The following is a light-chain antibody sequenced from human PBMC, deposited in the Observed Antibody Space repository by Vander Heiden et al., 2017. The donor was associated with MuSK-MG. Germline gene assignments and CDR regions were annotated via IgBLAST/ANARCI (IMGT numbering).Light chain of an antibody. Sequence: QTVVTQEPSLTVSPGGTVTLTCASSTGAVASAYYPNWFQQKPGQAPRPLIYRTINKHSGTPARFSGSLLGGKAALTLSGVQPEDEAEYYCLLFYGGAWVFGGGTKLTVL. CDR1: TGAVASAYY. CDR3: LLFYGGAWV. CDR2: RTI. J-gene: IGLJ3*02. V-gene: IGLV7-43*01.